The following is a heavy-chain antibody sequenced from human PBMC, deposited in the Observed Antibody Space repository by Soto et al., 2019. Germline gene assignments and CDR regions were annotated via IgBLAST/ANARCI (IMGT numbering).Heavy chain of an antibody. CDR1: GGSISSGGYY. D-gene: IGHD2-15*01. CDR2: IYYSGST. Sequence: QVQLQESGPGLVKPSQTLSLTCTVSGGSISSGGYYWSWIRQHPGKGLEWIGYIYYSGSTYYNPSLKSRVTESVDTSKTQFTLQLSSVTAADTAVYYCARAGYCSGGSCYSLCYFDYWGQGTLVTVSS. V-gene: IGHV4-31*03. CDR3: ARAGYCSGGSCYSLCYFDY. J-gene: IGHJ4*02.